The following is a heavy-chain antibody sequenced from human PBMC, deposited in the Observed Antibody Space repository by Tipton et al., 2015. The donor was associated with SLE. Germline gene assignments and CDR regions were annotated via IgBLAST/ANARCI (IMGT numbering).Heavy chain of an antibody. CDR3: ARLTPWGYDY. J-gene: IGHJ4*02. Sequence: TLSLTCTVSGDTIDGNTYFWDWIRQPPGKGLMLIGSISYSGATSYNPSPKSRVTISVDTSKNHFSLSLISVTAADTAVYYCARLTPWGYDYWGPGMLVTVSS. V-gene: IGHV4-39*07. CDR2: ISYSGAT. CDR1: GDTIDGNTYF. D-gene: IGHD7-27*01.